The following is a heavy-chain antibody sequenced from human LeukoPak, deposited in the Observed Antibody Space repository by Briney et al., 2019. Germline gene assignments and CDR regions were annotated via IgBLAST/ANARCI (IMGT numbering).Heavy chain of an antibody. CDR2: IFYGGAT. Sequence: PSETLSLACAVSGGSISSSSYYWGWIRQPPGKELEWIGSIFYGGATYYNPSLESRVTISVDTSKNQFSLKLASVTAADTAAYYCARHGSGSYYYNFDNWGQGALVTVSS. CDR3: ARHGSGSYYYNFDN. J-gene: IGHJ4*02. D-gene: IGHD3-10*01. V-gene: IGHV4-39*01. CDR1: GGSISSSSYY.